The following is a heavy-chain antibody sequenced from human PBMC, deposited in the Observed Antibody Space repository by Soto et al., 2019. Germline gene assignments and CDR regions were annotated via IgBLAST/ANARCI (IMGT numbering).Heavy chain of an antibody. CDR2: IYYSGST. V-gene: IGHV4-59*01. CDR3: ARERKVGIKGYMDV. CDR1: GGSISSYY. J-gene: IGHJ6*03. D-gene: IGHD2-15*01. Sequence: QVQLQESGPGLVKPSETLSLTCTVSGGSISSYYWSWIRQPPGKGLEWIGYIYYSGSTNYNPSLMRRVTISVDTSKIQCTLKLSSVTAADTAVYYCARERKVGIKGYMDVWGKGTTVTVSS.